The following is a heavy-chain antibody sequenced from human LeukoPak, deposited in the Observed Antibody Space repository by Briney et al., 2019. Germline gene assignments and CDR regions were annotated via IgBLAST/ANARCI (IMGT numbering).Heavy chain of an antibody. CDR3: ARARPYYYDSSGYYYGFDY. CDR1: GGSISSSSHF. V-gene: IGHV4-61*02. CDR2: IYTSGST. D-gene: IGHD3-22*01. J-gene: IGHJ4*02. Sequence: PSETLSLTCTVSGGSISSSSHFWNWIRQPAGKGLEWIGRIYTSGSTNYNPSLKSRVTISVDTSKNQFSLKLSSVTAADTAVYYCARARPYYYDSSGYYYGFDYWGQGTLVTVSS.